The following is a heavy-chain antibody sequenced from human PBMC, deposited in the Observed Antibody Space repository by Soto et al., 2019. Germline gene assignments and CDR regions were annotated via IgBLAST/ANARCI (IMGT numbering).Heavy chain of an antibody. V-gene: IGHV2-5*02. CDR3: AHRTSGYNSFSY. Sequence: QITLKESGPTLVKPTQTLTLTCTFSGFSLSTSGVGVGWIRQPPGKALEWLALIYWDDDKRYSPSLKNRLTITKDTPKNQVVFTTSNMDPVDTATYHCAHRTSGYNSFSYWGQGTLVTVSS. CDR2: IYWDDDK. D-gene: IGHD5-12*01. CDR1: GFSLSTSGVG. J-gene: IGHJ4*02.